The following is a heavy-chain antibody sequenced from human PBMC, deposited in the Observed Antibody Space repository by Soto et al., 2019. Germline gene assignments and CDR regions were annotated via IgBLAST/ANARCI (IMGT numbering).Heavy chain of an antibody. V-gene: IGHV4-4*02. J-gene: IGHJ4*02. CDR2: IYHSGST. CDR1: GGFISRSNW. Sequence: PSETLSLTCAVSGGFISRSNWWSWVRQPPGKGLEWIGEIYHSGSTNYNPSLKSRVTISVDKSKNQFSLKLSSVTAADTAVYYCARAAGSSWYGVDYWGQGTLVTVS. D-gene: IGHD6-13*01. CDR3: ARAAGSSWYGVDY.